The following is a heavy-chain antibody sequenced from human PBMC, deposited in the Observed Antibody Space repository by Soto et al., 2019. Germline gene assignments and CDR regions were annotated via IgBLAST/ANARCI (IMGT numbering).Heavy chain of an antibody. V-gene: IGHV4-34*01. Sequence: SETLSLTCAVYGGSFSGYCWSWIRQPPGKGLEWIGEINHSGSTNYNPSLKSRVTISVDTSKNQFSLKLSSVTAADTAVYYCARGRRVAARPYFDYWGQGTLVTV. CDR2: INHSGST. D-gene: IGHD6-6*01. CDR3: ARGRRVAARPYFDY. CDR1: GGSFSGYC. J-gene: IGHJ4*02.